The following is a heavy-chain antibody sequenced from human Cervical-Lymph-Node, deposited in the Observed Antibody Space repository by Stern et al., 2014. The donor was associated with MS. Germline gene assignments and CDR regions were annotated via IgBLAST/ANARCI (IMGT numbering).Heavy chain of an antibody. CDR3: AREVRRGDY. Sequence: VQLVQSGSELKKPGASVKVSCKASGYTFSTYAMNWVRPAPGQGLEWMGRINANTGNPTYAQGFTGRFVFSLDTSVRTAYLQISSLKAEDTAVYYCAREVRRGDYWGQGTLVTVSS. D-gene: IGHD3-10*01. CDR2: INANTGNP. J-gene: IGHJ4*02. V-gene: IGHV7-4-1*02. CDR1: GYTFSTYA.